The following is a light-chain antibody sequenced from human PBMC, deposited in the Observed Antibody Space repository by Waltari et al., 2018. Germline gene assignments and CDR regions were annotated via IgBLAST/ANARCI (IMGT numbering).Light chain of an antibody. CDR1: SGRIATHY. Sequence: NFMLTQPHSVSESPGKPVTISCPPSSGRIATHYVQWPQQRPGSTPTTVIYKDNQTPSGVPDRFSGSIDSSSNSASLTISGLKTDDEADYYCQSYDRSNQVFGGGTKLTVL. J-gene: IGLJ2*01. V-gene: IGLV6-57*01. CDR2: KDN. CDR3: QSYDRSNQV.